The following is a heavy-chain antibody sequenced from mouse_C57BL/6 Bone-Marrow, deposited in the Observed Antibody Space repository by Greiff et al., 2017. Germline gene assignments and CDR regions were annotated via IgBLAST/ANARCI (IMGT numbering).Heavy chain of an antibody. CDR1: GYAFSSSW. V-gene: IGHV1-82*01. D-gene: IGHD2-1*01. CDR3: AKRYGNYGLDY. CDR2: IYPGDGDT. J-gene: IGHJ2*01. Sequence: VKLQQSGPELVKPGASVKISCKASGYAFSSSWMNWVKQRPGKGLEWIGRIYPGDGDTNYNGKFKGKATLTADKSSSTAYMQLSSLTSEDSAVYFCAKRYGNYGLDYWGQGTTLTVSS.